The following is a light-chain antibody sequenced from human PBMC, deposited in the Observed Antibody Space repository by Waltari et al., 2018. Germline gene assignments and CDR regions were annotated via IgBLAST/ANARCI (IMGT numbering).Light chain of an antibody. CDR1: QYIKNE. CDR3: LQHNTYRS. J-gene: IGKJ4*01. V-gene: IGKV1-17*01. CDR2: AAS. Sequence: DIQITQSPSSLSASVGDRVTITCRASQYIKNELAWYQQKPGEAPKRLIYAASNFQTGLPSRFSGSSSGTEFTLTISSLQPEDFATYYCLQHNTYRSFGGGTRVEIK.